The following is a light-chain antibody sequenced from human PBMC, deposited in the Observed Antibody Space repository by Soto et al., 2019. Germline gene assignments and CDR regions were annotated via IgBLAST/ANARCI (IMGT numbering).Light chain of an antibody. CDR3: MVSVATDTYV. J-gene: IGLJ1*01. Sequence: QAVVTQEPSFSESPGGTVTLTCGLTSGSVSTDHHPSWYQQTPGQAPRTLIYNTNTRSSGVPDRFSGSIVGNKAALTITGAQADDESNYYCMVSVATDTYVFGTGTEVTVL. CDR1: SGSVSTDHH. V-gene: IGLV8-61*01. CDR2: NTN.